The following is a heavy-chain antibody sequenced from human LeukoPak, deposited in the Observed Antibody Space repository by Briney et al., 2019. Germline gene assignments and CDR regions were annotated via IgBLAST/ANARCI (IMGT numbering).Heavy chain of an antibody. J-gene: IGHJ3*02. D-gene: IGHD1-26*01. Sequence: KPSETLPLTCAVYGGSFSGYYWSWIRQPPGKGLEWIGEINHSGSTNYNPSLKSRVTISVDTSKNQFSLKLSSVTAADTAVYYCARRRRIVGATPGAFDIWGQGTMVAVSS. CDR3: ARRRRIVGATPGAFDI. CDR2: INHSGST. V-gene: IGHV4-34*01. CDR1: GGSFSGYY.